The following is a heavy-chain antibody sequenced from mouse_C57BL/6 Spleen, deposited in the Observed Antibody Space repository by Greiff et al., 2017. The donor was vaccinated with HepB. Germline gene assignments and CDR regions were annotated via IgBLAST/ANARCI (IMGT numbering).Heavy chain of an antibody. D-gene: IGHD2-4*01. V-gene: IGHV1-54*01. CDR2: INPGSGGT. CDR3: ARRVIYYEHWYFDV. Sequence: VQLQQSGAELVRPGTSVKVSCKASGYAFTNYLIEWVKQRPGQGLEWIGVINPGSGGTNYNEKFKGKSTLTADKSSSTAYMQLSSLTSEDSAVYFCARRVIYYEHWYFDVWGTGTTVTVSS. CDR1: GYAFTNYL. J-gene: IGHJ1*03.